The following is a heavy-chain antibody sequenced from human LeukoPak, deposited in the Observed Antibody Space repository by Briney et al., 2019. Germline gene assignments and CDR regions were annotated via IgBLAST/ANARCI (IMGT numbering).Heavy chain of an antibody. V-gene: IGHV3-13*01. CDR1: GFTFSNYD. CDR3: VRDQTIDSRAGPSDPFDV. CDR2: IGTLADT. Sequence: GGSLRLSCAASGFTFSNYDMHWVRQTRGGGLEWVSGIGTLADTFYPNSAKGRFTISRDNAKNSLYLQTNSLRADDTAVYYCVRDQTIDSRAGPSDPFDVWGQGTMVTVSS. J-gene: IGHJ3*01. D-gene: IGHD3-3*01.